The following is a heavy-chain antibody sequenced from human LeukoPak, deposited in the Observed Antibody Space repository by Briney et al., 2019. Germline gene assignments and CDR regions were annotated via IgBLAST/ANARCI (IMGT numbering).Heavy chain of an antibody. Sequence: PSETLSLTCTVSGGSISSYYWSWIRQPPGKGLEWIGYIYYSGSTNYNPSLKSRVTISVDTSKNQFSLRLSSVTAADTAVYYCARGYCDSSGYYPVDYWGQGTLVTVSS. CDR2: IYYSGST. J-gene: IGHJ4*02. CDR3: ARGYCDSSGYYPVDY. CDR1: GGSISSYY. D-gene: IGHD3-22*01. V-gene: IGHV4-59*01.